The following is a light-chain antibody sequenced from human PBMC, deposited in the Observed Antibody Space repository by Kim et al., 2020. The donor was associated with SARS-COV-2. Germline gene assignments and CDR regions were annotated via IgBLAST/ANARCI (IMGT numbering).Light chain of an antibody. CDR1: QDIADY. Sequence: SASVVDRLTITCQASQDIADYLNWYHQKPGKAPNLLIYHASNLESGVPSRFSGSRSGTHFTFTINSLQAEDIGTYYCQQYDSLPYTFGQGTKLGIK. V-gene: IGKV1-33*01. J-gene: IGKJ2*01. CDR2: HAS. CDR3: QQYDSLPYT.